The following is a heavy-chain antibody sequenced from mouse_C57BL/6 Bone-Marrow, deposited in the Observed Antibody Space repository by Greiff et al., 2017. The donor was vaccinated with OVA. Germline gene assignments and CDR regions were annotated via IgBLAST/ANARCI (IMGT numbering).Heavy chain of an antibody. Sequence: VQLQQPGAELVKPGASVKMSCKASGYTFTSYWITWVKQRPGQGLEWIGDIYPGSGSTNYTEKFKSKATLTVDTSSSTPYMQLISLTSADSAVYYCASRNSSNYGYFDVWGTGTTVTVSS. CDR2: IYPGSGST. CDR1: GYTFTSYW. J-gene: IGHJ1*03. CDR3: ASRNSSNYGYFDV. D-gene: IGHD2-5*01. V-gene: IGHV1-55*01.